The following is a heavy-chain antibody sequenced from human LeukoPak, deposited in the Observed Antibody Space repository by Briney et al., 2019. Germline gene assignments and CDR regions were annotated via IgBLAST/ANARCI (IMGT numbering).Heavy chain of an antibody. V-gene: IGHV4-38-2*01. J-gene: IGHJ4*02. CDR3: ARFCSGGSCYGASFDY. CDR1: GYSISSGYY. Sequence: PSETLSLNCAVSGYSISSGYYWGWIRQPPGKGLEWIGSIYHSGSTYYNPSLKSRVTISVDTSKNQFSLKLSSVAAADTAVYYCARFCSGGSCYGASFDYWGQGTLVTVSS. CDR2: IYHSGST. D-gene: IGHD2-15*01.